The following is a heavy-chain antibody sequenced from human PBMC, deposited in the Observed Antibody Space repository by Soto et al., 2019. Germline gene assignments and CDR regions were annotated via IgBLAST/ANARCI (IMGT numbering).Heavy chain of an antibody. J-gene: IGHJ6*02. CDR2: TYYRSRWYS. CDR1: GDTVSSNSVA. D-gene: IGHD2-15*01. CDR3: ARSEEDSDYYYYGMDV. V-gene: IGHV6-1*01. Sequence: SQTLSLTCVGSGDTVSSNSVAWNWVRQSPARGLEWLGRTYYRSRWYSDYAVSVRSRIDINADTSKNQVSLQLNSVTPEDTAVYYCARSEEDSDYYYYGMDVWGQGTTVTVSS.